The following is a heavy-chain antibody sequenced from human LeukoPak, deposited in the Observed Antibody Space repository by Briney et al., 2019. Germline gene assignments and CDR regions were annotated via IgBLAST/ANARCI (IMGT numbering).Heavy chain of an antibody. V-gene: IGHV3-23*01. Sequence: GGPLRLSCEGSVLSCSSYAMSWVPQAPGKGREWVSGIRGNGGKTYYADSVKGRLTISRDNSKNTLYLQMNSLRVDDTAAYYCAKLYYDYVWGSYRYYFFDSWGQGTLVTVSS. CDR1: VLSCSSYA. CDR2: IRGNGGKT. D-gene: IGHD3-16*02. CDR3: AKLYYDYVWGSYRYYFFDS. J-gene: IGHJ4*02.